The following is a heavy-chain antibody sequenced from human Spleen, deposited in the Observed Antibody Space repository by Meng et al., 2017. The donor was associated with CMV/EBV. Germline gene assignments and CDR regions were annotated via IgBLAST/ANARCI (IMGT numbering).Heavy chain of an antibody. V-gene: IGHV3-7*01. D-gene: IGHD6-13*01. J-gene: IGHJ4*02. CDR1: GFTFSSYW. Sequence: LTCAASGFTFSSYWMSWVRQAPGKGLEWVANINQDGSEKYYVDSVKGRFTISRDNAKNSLDLQMNSLRDEDTAVYYCGRGGQSSSRSSLPNWGQGTLVTVSS. CDR2: INQDGSEK. CDR3: GRGGQSSSRSSLPN.